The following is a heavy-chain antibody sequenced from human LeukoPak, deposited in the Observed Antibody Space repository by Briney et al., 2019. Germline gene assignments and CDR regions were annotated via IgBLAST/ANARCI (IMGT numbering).Heavy chain of an antibody. J-gene: IGHJ4*02. CDR3: AKGSAVSRPYYFDY. D-gene: IGHD6-13*01. Sequence: PGASLRLSCTASGFTFSSFTMSWVRQAPGKGLEWVSAISGDGGSTYYADSVKGRFTFSRDNSKNTLYLEMASLRAEDTAVYYCAKGSAVSRPYYFDYWGQGTLVTVSS. V-gene: IGHV3-23*01. CDR2: ISGDGGST. CDR1: GFTFSSFT.